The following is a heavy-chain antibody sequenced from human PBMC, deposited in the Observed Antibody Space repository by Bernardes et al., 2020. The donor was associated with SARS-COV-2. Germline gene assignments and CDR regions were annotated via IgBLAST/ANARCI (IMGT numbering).Heavy chain of an antibody. D-gene: IGHD2-8*02. CDR1: GYTFTIYP. Sequence: ASVKVSCKASGYTFTIYPIHWVRQAPGQRLEWMGWISAGSGYTKYSQKFQGRVTFTSDTSASTVYMELGSLGTNDTAVYYCARPHIVITGTDASHAFQIWGQGTMVTVSS. J-gene: IGHJ3*02. V-gene: IGHV1-3*01. CDR2: ISAGSGYT. CDR3: ARPHIVITGTDASHAFQI.